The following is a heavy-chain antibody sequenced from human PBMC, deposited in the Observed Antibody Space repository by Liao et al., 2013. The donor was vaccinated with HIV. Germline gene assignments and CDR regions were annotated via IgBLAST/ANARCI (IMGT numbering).Heavy chain of an antibody. Sequence: QVQLQESGPGLVKPSETLSLTCAVSGGSISGYYWSWIRQPAGKGLEWVGRFYSTGRSDYNPSLKSRVTMSVDTSKNQFSVRLKSVTAADTAVYYCARRRKGDWGYIDLWGRGTLVTVSS. D-gene: IGHD7-27*01. J-gene: IGHJ2*01. CDR1: GGSISGYY. CDR2: FYSTGRS. CDR3: ARRRKGDWGYIDL. V-gene: IGHV4-4*07.